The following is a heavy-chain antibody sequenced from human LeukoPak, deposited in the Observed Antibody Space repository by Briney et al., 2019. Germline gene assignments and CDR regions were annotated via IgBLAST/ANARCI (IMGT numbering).Heavy chain of an antibody. CDR3: ARDYEWELVFDY. CDR2: INPSGGST. D-gene: IGHD1-26*01. CDR1: GYTFTSYY. V-gene: IGHV1-46*01. Sequence: ASVKVSCKASGYTFTSYYMHWVRQAPGQGLEWMGIINPSGGSTSYAQKFQGRVTMTRDMSTSTVYMELSSLRSEDTAVYYCARDYEWELVFDYWGQGTLVTVSS. J-gene: IGHJ4*02.